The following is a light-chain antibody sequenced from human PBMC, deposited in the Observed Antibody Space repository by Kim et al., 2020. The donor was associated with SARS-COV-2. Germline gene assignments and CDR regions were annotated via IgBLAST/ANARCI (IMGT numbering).Light chain of an antibody. V-gene: IGKV1-39*01. CDR3: QQSYSTPLT. Sequence: SASVGDRVTITCRASQSISSYLNWYQQKPGKAPKLLIYDASSLQSGVPSRFSGSGSGTDFTLTISSLQPEDFTTYYCQQSYSTPLTFGGGTKLEI. CDR1: QSISSY. CDR2: DAS. J-gene: IGKJ4*01.